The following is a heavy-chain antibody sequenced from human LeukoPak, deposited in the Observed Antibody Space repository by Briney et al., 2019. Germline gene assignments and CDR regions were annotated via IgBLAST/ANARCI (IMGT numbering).Heavy chain of an antibody. V-gene: IGHV4-38-2*02. J-gene: IGHJ4*02. CDR1: GYSISSGYH. D-gene: IGHD3-10*01. CDR2: IYHSGST. Sequence: SETLSLTCTVSGYSISSGYHWGWIRQPPGKGLEWIGSIYHSGSTYYNPSLKNRVTISVDTSKNQFSLKLSSVTAADTAMYYCARGSYYGSGSYYNRAYYFDYWGQGTLVTVSS. CDR3: ARGSYYGSGSYYNRAYYFDY.